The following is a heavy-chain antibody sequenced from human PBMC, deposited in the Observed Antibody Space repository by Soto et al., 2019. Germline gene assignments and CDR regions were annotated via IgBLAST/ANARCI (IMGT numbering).Heavy chain of an antibody. J-gene: IGHJ4*02. CDR2: INHSGST. CDR3: ARVAIFGVVINYFDY. V-gene: IGHV4-34*01. CDR1: GGSFSGYY. Sequence: QVQLQQWGAGLLKPSETLSLTCAVYGGSFSGYYWSWIRQPPGKGPEWIGEINHSGSTNYNPSLKSRVTISVDTSKNQFSLKLSSVTAADTAVYYCARVAIFGVVINYFDYWGQGTLVTVSS. D-gene: IGHD3-3*01.